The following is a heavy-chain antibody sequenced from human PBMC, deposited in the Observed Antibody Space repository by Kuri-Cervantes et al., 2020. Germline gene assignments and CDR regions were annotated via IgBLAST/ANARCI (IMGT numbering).Heavy chain of an antibody. D-gene: IGHD1-14*01. V-gene: IGHV3-53*05. J-gene: IGHJ5*02. CDR3: VRGGRGISTT. CDR1: GFTVSSNY. Sequence: GGSLRLSCAASGFTVSSNYMNWVRQAPGKGLECVSIIYRCESTYYADSVKGRFTISRDNSKNTLCLQMSRLRIEDAAVYYCVRGGRGISTTWGQGSRVTVSS. CDR2: IYRCEST.